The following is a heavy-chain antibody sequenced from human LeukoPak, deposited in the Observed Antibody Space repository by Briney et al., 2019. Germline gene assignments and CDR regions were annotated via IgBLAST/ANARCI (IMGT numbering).Heavy chain of an antibody. CDR3: ARAGLYYYDSSGYFDY. Sequence: GASVKVSCKASGGTFSSYAISWVRQAPGQGLEWMGRIIPILGIANYAQKFQGRVTITADKSTSTAYMELSSLRSEDTAMYYCARAGLYYYDSSGYFDYWGQGTLVTVSS. J-gene: IGHJ4*02. CDR1: GGTFSSYA. CDR2: IIPILGIA. D-gene: IGHD3-22*01. V-gene: IGHV1-69*04.